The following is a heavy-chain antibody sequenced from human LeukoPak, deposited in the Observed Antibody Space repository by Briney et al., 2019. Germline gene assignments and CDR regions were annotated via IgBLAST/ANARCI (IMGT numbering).Heavy chain of an antibody. Sequence: PGGSLRLSCVASGFTFSTNAMNWVRQAPGKGLEWVSSISGSGAGTYYADSVKGRFTISRDNSKNTLYLQMNSLRAEDTAVYYCAKVVGYNFWSGFDYWGQGALVTVSS. CDR1: GFTFSTNA. CDR2: ISGSGAGT. D-gene: IGHD3-3*01. J-gene: IGHJ4*02. V-gene: IGHV3-23*01. CDR3: AKVVGYNFWSGFDY.